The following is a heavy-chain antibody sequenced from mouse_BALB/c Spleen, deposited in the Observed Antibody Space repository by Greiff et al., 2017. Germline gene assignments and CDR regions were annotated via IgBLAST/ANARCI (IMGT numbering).Heavy chain of an antibody. CDR3: ARRDGYSGDY. D-gene: IGHD2-3*01. CDR2: ISYSGST. CDR1: GYSITSDCA. J-gene: IGHJ2*01. Sequence: VQLQQSGPGLVKPSQSLSLTCTVTGYSITSDCAWNWIRQFPGNKLEWMGYISYSGSTSYNPSLKSRISITRDTSKNQFFLQLNSVTTEDTATYYCARRDGYSGDYWGQGTTLTVSS. V-gene: IGHV3-2*02.